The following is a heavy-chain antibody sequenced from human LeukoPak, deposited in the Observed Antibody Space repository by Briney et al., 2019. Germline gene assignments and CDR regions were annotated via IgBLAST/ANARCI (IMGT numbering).Heavy chain of an antibody. CDR2: IRNKANSYTT. J-gene: IGHJ6*03. V-gene: IGHV3-72*01. CDR1: GFTFSDHY. D-gene: IGHD3-3*01. Sequence: GGSLRLSCAASGFTFSDHYMDWVRQAPGKGLEWVGRIRNKANSYTTEYAASVKGRFTTSRDDSKNSLYLQMNSLKTEDMAVYYCARDGGFWSGYYYYYFMDVWGKGTTVTVSS. CDR3: ARDGGFWSGYYYYYFMDV.